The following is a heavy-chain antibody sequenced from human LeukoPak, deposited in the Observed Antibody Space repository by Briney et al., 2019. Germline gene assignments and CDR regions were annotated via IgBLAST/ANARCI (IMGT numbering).Heavy chain of an antibody. Sequence: PGGSLRLSCAASGFTLSTYAMHWVRQAPGKGLEYVSAISSNGGSTYYANSVKGRFTISRDNPKNTLYLQMGSLRAEDMAVYYCARDYCSSTSCLLDYWGQGTLVTVSS. CDR3: ARDYCSSTSCLLDY. D-gene: IGHD2-2*01. CDR2: ISSNGGST. J-gene: IGHJ4*02. CDR1: GFTLSTYA. V-gene: IGHV3-64*01.